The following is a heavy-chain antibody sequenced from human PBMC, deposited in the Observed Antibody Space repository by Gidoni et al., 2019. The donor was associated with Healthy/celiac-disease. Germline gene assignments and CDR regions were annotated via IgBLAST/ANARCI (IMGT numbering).Heavy chain of an antibody. Sequence: QVQLQQWGAGLLKPSETLSLTCAVYGGSFSGYYWSWIRQPPGKGLEWIGEINHSGSTNYNPSLKSRVTISVDTSKNQFSLKLSSVTAADTAVYYCARGTDYGDFALYRYFDLWGRGTLVTVSS. J-gene: IGHJ2*01. V-gene: IGHV4-34*01. CDR2: INHSGST. D-gene: IGHD4-17*01. CDR1: GGSFSGYY. CDR3: ARGTDYGDFALYRYFDL.